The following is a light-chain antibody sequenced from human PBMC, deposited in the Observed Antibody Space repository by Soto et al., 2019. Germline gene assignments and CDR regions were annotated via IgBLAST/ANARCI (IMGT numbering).Light chain of an antibody. Sequence: QSAPTQPASVSGSPGQSIAISCTGTSSDVGGYNYVSWYQQHPGKAPKLIIYEVSHRPSGVSNRFSGSKSGNTASLTISGLHAEDDADYYCTSYTSTRPLVFGTGTKLTVL. V-gene: IGLV2-14*01. J-gene: IGLJ1*01. CDR2: EVS. CDR3: TSYTSTRPLV. CDR1: SSDVGGYNY.